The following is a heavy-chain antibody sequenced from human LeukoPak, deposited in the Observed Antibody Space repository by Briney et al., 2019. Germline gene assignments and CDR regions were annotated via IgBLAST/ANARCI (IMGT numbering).Heavy chain of an antibody. CDR3: ATWSGRDSSGYQLDY. Sequence: PGGSLRLSCAASGFTFDDYAMHWVRQAPGKGLEWVSGISWNSGSIGYADSVKGRFTISRDNAKNSLYLQMNSLRAEDTAVYYCATWSGRDSSGYQLDYWGQGTLVTVSS. CDR1: GFTFDDYA. J-gene: IGHJ4*02. CDR2: ISWNSGSI. V-gene: IGHV3-9*01. D-gene: IGHD3-22*01.